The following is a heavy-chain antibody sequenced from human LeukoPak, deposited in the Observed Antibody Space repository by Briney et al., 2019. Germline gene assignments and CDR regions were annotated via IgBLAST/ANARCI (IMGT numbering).Heavy chain of an antibody. CDR2: ITAIGSTT. Sequence: GGSLRLSCAAFGFTLTTYTIGWVRQVPGKGLEWVSLITAIGSTTYYADSVKGRFTISRDSSTSTLYLQMNTLRAEDTAVYYCAKANIVSTIGWYFDLWGRGTLVTVSS. CDR1: GFTLTTYT. CDR3: AKANIVSTIGWYFDL. D-gene: IGHD5/OR15-5a*01. J-gene: IGHJ2*01. V-gene: IGHV3-23*01.